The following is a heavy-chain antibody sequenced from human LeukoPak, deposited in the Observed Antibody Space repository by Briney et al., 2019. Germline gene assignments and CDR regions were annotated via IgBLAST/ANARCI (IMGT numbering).Heavy chain of an antibody. D-gene: IGHD3-3*01. CDR3: ARDSWSGYPYYYYYYMDV. J-gene: IGHJ6*03. CDR2: INPSGGST. CDR1: GYTFTSYY. Sequence: ASVKVSCKASGYTFTSYYMHWVRQAPGQGLEWMGIINPSGGSTSYAQKFQGRVTMTRDMSTSTVYMELSSLRSEDTAVYCCARDSWSGYPYYYYYYMDVWGKGTTVTVSS. V-gene: IGHV1-46*01.